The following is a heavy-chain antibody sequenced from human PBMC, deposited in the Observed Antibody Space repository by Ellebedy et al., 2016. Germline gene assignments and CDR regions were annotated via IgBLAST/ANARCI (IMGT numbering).Heavy chain of an antibody. D-gene: IGHD3-10*01. V-gene: IGHV3-30-3*01. CDR2: ISYDGSNK. CDR1: GFTFSSYA. J-gene: IGHJ6*03. CDR3: ARVESGDYYYMDV. Sequence: GESLKISXAASGFTFSSYAMHWVRQAPGKGLEWVAVISYDGSNKYYADSVKGRFTISRDNAKNSLYLQMNSLRAEDTAVYYCARVESGDYYYMDVWGKGTTVTVSS.